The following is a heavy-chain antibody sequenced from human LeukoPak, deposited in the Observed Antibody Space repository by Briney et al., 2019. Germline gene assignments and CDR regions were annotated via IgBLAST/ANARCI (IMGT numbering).Heavy chain of an antibody. CDR1: GGSISSYY. J-gene: IGHJ4*02. Sequence: SETLSLTCTVSGGSISSYYWSWIRQPPGKGPEWIGYIYYSGSTNYNPSLKSRVTISVDTSKNQFSLKLSSVTAADTAVYYCAREDFSRITGTNYFDYWGQGTLVTVSS. D-gene: IGHD1-20*01. CDR2: IYYSGST. V-gene: IGHV4-59*01. CDR3: AREDFSRITGTNYFDY.